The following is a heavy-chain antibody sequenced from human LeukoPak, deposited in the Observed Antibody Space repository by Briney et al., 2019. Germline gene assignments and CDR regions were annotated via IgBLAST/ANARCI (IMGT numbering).Heavy chain of an antibody. J-gene: IGHJ4*02. CDR2: IYYSGST. CDR3: ARDRDGSGSYLDY. CDR1: GGSISSGGYY. V-gene: IGHV4-31*03. Sequence: SQTLSLTCTVSGGSISSGGYYWSWIRQHPGKGLEWIGYIYYSGSTYYNPSLKSRVTMSVDTSKTQFSLKLSSVTAADTAVYYCARDRDGSGSYLDYWGQGALVTVSS. D-gene: IGHD3-10*01.